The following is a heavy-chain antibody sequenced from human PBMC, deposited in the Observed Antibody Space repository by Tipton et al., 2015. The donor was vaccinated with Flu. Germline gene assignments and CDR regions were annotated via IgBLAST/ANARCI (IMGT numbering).Heavy chain of an antibody. V-gene: IGHV4-34*01. CDR2: INHSGST. D-gene: IGHD3-10*01. Sequence: GLVKPSETLSLTCTVSGGSSSSYYWSWIRQPPGKGLEWIGEINHSGSTNYNPSLKSRVTISVDTSKNQFSLKLSSVTAADTAVYYCARGLYGSGSYQRRYFDSWGQGTLVTVSS. CDR3: ARGLYGSGSYQRRYFDS. CDR1: GGSSSSYY. J-gene: IGHJ4*02.